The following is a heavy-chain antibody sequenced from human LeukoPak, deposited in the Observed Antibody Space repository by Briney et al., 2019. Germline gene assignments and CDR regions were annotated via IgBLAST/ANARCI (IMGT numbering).Heavy chain of an antibody. J-gene: IGHJ6*02. Sequence: GGSLRLSCAASGLTFSTSWMFWVRQAPGKGLEWVASIKPDSSERYYADSVRGRFTISRDNSKNTLYLQMNSLRAEDTAVYYCARELDSSSWYGALYYYYYGMDVWGQGTTVTVSS. V-gene: IGHV3-7*01. CDR2: IKPDSSER. CDR1: GLTFSTSW. D-gene: IGHD6-13*01. CDR3: ARELDSSSWYGALYYYYYGMDV.